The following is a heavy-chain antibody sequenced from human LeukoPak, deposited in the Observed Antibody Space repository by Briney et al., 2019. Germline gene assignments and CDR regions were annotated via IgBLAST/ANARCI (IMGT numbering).Heavy chain of an antibody. CDR3: AKGRLAPSIFTIFGVVIPYYFDY. D-gene: IGHD3-3*01. Sequence: SETLSLTCTVSGGSISSYYWSWIRQPPGNGLEWIGYIYYSGSTNYNPSLKSRVTISVDTSKNQFSLKLSSVTAADTAVYYCAKGRLAPSIFTIFGVVIPYYFDYWGQGTLVTVSS. J-gene: IGHJ4*02. CDR2: IYYSGST. CDR1: GGSISSYY. V-gene: IGHV4-59*12.